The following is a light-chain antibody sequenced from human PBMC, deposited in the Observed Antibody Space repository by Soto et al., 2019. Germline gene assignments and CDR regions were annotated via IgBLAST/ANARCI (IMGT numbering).Light chain of an antibody. J-gene: IGKJ5*01. Sequence: AIQLTHTPSSVSASAGDRVTITCRATQDISNTLAWYQHKPGRGPMLLIFDASTLESGVPSRFTGSGSGTHFTLTISSLQPEDFATYICQQCKSYPITFGQGTRLEIK. V-gene: IGKV1-13*02. CDR3: QQCKSYPIT. CDR2: DAS. CDR1: QDISNT.